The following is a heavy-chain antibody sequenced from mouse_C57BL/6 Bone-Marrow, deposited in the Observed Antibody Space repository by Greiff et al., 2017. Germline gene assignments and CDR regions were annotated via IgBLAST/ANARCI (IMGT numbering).Heavy chain of an antibody. Sequence: VQLQQPGAELVKPGASVKLSCKASGYTFTSYWMHWVKQRPGQGLEWIGEIDPSDSCTNYNQKFKGKATLTVDKSSSTAYMQLSSLTSGDSAVYYCAREEVSCEARDFCVRGTGATVS. V-gene: IGHV1-69*02. J-gene: IGHJ1*03. CDR1: GYTFTSYW. CDR2: IDPSDSCT. D-gene: IGHD3-3*01. CDR3: AREEVSCEARDFCV.